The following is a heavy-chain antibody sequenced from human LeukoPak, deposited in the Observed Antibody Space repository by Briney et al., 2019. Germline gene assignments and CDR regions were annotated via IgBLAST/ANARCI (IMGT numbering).Heavy chain of an antibody. D-gene: IGHD1-26*01. CDR2: IIPIFGTA. CDR1: GGTFSSYA. V-gene: IGHV1-69*13. J-gene: IGHJ4*02. CDR3: ASGHGGAIDY. Sequence: ASVKVSCKASGGTFSSYAISWVRQAPGQGLEWMGGIIPIFGTANYAQKFQGRVTITADESTSTAYMELRSLRSEDTAVCYCASGHGGAIDYWGQGTLVTVSS.